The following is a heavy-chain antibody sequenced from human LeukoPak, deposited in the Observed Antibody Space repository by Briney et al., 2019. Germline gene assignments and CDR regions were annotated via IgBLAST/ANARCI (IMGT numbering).Heavy chain of an antibody. CDR1: GGSISSYY. Sequence: SETLSLTCTVSGGSISSYYWGWIRQSAGKGLEWIGRIYTSGSTNYNPSLKSRVTMSVDTSKNQFSLKLSSVTAADTAVYYCARDSNWSPRFDYWGQGTLVTVSS. D-gene: IGHD1-1*01. V-gene: IGHV4-4*07. CDR2: IYTSGST. J-gene: IGHJ4*02. CDR3: ARDSNWSPRFDY.